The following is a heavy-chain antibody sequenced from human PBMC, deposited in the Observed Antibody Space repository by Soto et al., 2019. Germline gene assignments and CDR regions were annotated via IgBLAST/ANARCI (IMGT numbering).Heavy chain of an antibody. D-gene: IGHD2-15*01. CDR3: ARAGYCSGGSCEWNDAFDI. Sequence: QVQLVQSGAELKKPGSSVKVSCKASGVTFSSYAISWVRQAPGQGLEWMGGIITNFGTANYAQKFQGRVTITADKSTSTAYMGLSSLRSEYKAVYYCARAGYCSGGSCEWNDAFDIWGQGTMVTVSS. CDR1: GVTFSSYA. J-gene: IGHJ3*02. V-gene: IGHV1-69*06. CDR2: IITNFGTA.